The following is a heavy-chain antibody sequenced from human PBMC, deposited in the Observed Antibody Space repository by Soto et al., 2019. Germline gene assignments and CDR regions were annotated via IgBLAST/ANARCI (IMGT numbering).Heavy chain of an antibody. D-gene: IGHD6-13*01. CDR3: ARGQAAAPAMDV. V-gene: IGHV4-30-4*01. Sequence: SETLSLTCSVSGGSVSSGDYYWTWIRQPPGKGLEWIGYISYSGSTFYSPSLKRRVTISVDRTKNQFSLKLSSVTAADTAVYYCARGQAAAPAMDVWGQGTTVTVSS. CDR1: GGSVSSGDYY. CDR2: ISYSGST. J-gene: IGHJ6*02.